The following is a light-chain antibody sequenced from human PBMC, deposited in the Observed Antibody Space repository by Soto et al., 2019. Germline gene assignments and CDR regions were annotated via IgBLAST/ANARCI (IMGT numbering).Light chain of an antibody. CDR1: QNIDNY. Sequence: DIQMTQSPSSLSASLGDRVTITCRASQNIDNYLNWYQQKPGKAPKLLIYATSTLQSGVPSRFSVSGSGTEFTLTISSLQAEDFATYCCQESYPTHAVSVGGGTKVEIK. CDR2: ATS. CDR3: QESYPTHAVS. J-gene: IGKJ4*01. V-gene: IGKV1-39*01.